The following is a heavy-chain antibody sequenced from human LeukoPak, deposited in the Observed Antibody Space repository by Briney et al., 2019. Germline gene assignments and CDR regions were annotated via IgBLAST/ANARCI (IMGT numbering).Heavy chain of an antibody. CDR3: ARDLVGYGGGFDY. Sequence: GGSLRLSCAGSGFTFSSYSIHWVRQVSGKGLEWVAVISYDGSNKYYAGSVKGRFTISRDNSRNTVYLQMNSLRPEDTAVYSCARDLVGYGGGFDYWGQGTLVTVSS. CDR2: ISYDGSNK. CDR1: GFTFSSYS. V-gene: IGHV3-30*04. J-gene: IGHJ4*02. D-gene: IGHD4-23*01.